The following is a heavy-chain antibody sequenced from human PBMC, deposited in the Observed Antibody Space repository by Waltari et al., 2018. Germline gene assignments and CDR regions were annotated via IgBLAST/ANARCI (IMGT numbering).Heavy chain of an antibody. Sequence: QVQLQQWGAGLLKPSETLSLTCAVYGGSFSGYYWRWFRQPPGKGLEWIGEINHSGSTNYNPSLKSRVTISVDTSKNQFSLKLSSVTAADTAVYYCARGLATMGKTGGYSNWGQGTLVTVSS. J-gene: IGHJ4*02. D-gene: IGHD5-12*01. CDR1: GGSFSGYY. CDR2: INHSGST. V-gene: IGHV4-34*01. CDR3: ARGLATMGKTGGYSN.